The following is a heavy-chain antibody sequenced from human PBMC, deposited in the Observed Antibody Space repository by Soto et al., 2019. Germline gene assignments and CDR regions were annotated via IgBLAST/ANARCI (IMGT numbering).Heavy chain of an antibody. J-gene: IGHJ6*02. CDR3: ARGGDCSKTSCYWARLYYGLDV. CDR1: GFTFSSYD. D-gene: IGHD2-2*01. Sequence: EEQLVESGGNLVQPGGSLRLSCAASGFTFSSYDMHWVRQPTGKGLVWVSAIGTAGDTYYSGSVRGRFTVSRENVKNSLYLQMNSLRAGDTAVYYCARGGDCSKTSCYWARLYYGLDVWGQGTTVTVSS. CDR2: IGTAGDT. V-gene: IGHV3-13*01.